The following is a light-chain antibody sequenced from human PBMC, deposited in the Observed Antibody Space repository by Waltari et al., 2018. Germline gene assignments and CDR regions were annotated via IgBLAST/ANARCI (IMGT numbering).Light chain of an antibody. CDR1: QSIGSS. CDR2: YAS. CDR3: HQSSNLPYT. V-gene: IGKV6-21*02. Sequence: EIVLTQSPDFQSVTSKDKDTITRRASQSIGSSLHWYQKKPDQSPKLLIKYASQSISGVPSRFSGSGSGTDFTLTINSLEAEDAATYYCHQSSNLPYTFGQGTKLEIK. J-gene: IGKJ2*01.